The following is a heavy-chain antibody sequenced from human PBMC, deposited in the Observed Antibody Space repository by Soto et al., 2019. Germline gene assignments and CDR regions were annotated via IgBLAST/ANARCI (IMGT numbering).Heavy chain of an antibody. D-gene: IGHD3-22*01. J-gene: IGHJ4*02. V-gene: IGHV1-18*01. Sequence: QVQLVQSGAEVKKPGASVKVSCKASGYTFTSYGISWVRQAPGQGLEWMGWISAYNGNTNYAQKLQGRVTMTTDTSTSTAYMELRSLRSDDTAVYYCARDPPQYYYDSSGYFDYWGQGTLVTVSS. CDR2: ISAYNGNT. CDR3: ARDPPQYYYDSSGYFDY. CDR1: GYTFTSYG.